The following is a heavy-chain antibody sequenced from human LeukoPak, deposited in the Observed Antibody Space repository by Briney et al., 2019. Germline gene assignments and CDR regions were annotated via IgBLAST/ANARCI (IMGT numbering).Heavy chain of an antibody. CDR3: ARDAGYCSGGSCLTFDY. J-gene: IGHJ4*02. V-gene: IGHV3-21*01. CDR1: GFTFSSYS. CDR2: ISSSSSYI. Sequence: GGSLRLSCAASGFTFSSYSMNWVRQAPGKGLEWVSTISSSSSYIYYADSVKGRFTISRDNAKNSLYLQMNSLRAEDTAVYYCARDAGYCSGGSCLTFDYWGQGTLVTVSS. D-gene: IGHD2-15*01.